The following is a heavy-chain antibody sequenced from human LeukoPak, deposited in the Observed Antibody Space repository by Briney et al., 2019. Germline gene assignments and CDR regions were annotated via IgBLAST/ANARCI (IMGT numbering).Heavy chain of an antibody. D-gene: IGHD3-16*01. CDR2: TSAYKGNT. Sequence: ASVKVSCKASGYTFISYGISWVRQAPGQGLEWMGWTSAYKGNTKYAQKFQGRVTMTADTSTSTAYMELRSLRSDDTAVYYCARVRGRSNWFDPWGQGTLVTVSS. J-gene: IGHJ5*02. CDR1: GYTFISYG. V-gene: IGHV1-18*04. CDR3: ARVRGRSNWFDP.